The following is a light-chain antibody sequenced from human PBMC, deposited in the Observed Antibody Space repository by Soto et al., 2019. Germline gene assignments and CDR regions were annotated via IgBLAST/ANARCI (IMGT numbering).Light chain of an antibody. CDR3: QQYNNWPFS. CDR2: DVS. CDR1: QGVTTN. J-gene: IGKJ5*01. V-gene: IGKV3-15*01. Sequence: THSPATLSVSPGERATVSCRAAQGVTTNFAWYQQKSCQSPRLLIYDVSNRATGVPARFSGSGSETDFTLTISGLRSEDSAVYFCQQYNNWPFSFGQGTRLEI.